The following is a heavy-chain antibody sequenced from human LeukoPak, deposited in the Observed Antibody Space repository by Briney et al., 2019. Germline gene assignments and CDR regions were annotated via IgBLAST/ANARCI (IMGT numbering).Heavy chain of an antibody. CDR2: IIPILGIA. Sequence: ASVKVSCKASEGTFSSYAISWVRQAPGQGLEWMGRIIPILGIANYAQKFQGRVTITADKSTSTAYMELSSLRSEDTAVYYCARDRVEMATRHIDYWGQGTLVTVSS. CDR1: EGTFSSYA. V-gene: IGHV1-69*04. D-gene: IGHD5-24*01. CDR3: ARDRVEMATRHIDY. J-gene: IGHJ4*02.